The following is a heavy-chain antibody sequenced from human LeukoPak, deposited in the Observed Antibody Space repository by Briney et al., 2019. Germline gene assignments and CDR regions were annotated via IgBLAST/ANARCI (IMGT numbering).Heavy chain of an antibody. Sequence: GSLRLSCAASGFTFSSYAMSWVRQPPGKGLEWIGEINHSGSTNYNPSLKSRVTISVDTSKNQFSLKLSSVTAADTAVYYCARRWILQRSIPWYFDLWGRGTLVTVSS. D-gene: IGHD1-1*01. V-gene: IGHV4-34*01. CDR2: INHSGST. CDR1: GFTFSSYA. J-gene: IGHJ2*01. CDR3: ARRWILQRSIPWYFDL.